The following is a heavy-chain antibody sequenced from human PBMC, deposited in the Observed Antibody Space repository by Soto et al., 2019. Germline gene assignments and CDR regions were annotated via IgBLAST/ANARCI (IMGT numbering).Heavy chain of an antibody. J-gene: IGHJ4*02. D-gene: IGHD4-4*01. V-gene: IGHV1-18*01. CDR3: ARDPGGTVTMYYFDY. CDR1: GYTFTSYG. Sequence: APVKVSCKASGYTFTSYGISWLRHAPGQGLEWMGWISAYNGNTNYAQKLQGRVTMTTDTSTSTAYMELRSLRSDDTAVYYCARDPGGTVTMYYFDYWGQGTLVTVSS. CDR2: ISAYNGNT.